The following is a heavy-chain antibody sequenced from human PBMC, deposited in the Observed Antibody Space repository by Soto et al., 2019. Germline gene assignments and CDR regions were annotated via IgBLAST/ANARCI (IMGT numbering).Heavy chain of an antibody. V-gene: IGHV1-69*01. CDR3: ARPGGAYYDSSGYYDTAEYFQH. CDR1: GGTFSSYA. CDR2: IIPIFGTA. J-gene: IGHJ1*01. Sequence: QVQLVQSGAEVQKPGSSVKVSCKASGGTFSSYAISWVRQAPGQGLEWMGGIIPIFGTANYAQKFQGRVTITADESTSTAYMELSSLRSEDTAVYYCARPGGAYYDSSGYYDTAEYFQHWGQGTLVTVSS. D-gene: IGHD3-22*01.